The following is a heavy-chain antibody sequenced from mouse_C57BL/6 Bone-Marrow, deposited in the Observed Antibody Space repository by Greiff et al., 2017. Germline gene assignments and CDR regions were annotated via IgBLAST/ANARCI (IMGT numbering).Heavy chain of an antibody. Sequence: VQLQQSGAELARPGASVKLSCKASGYTFTSYGISWVKQRTGQGLEWIGEIYPRSGNTYYNEKFKGKATLTADKSSSTAYMELRSLTSEDSAVYYCTREGVLYYSNYGAMDYWGQGTSVTVSS. CDR2: IYPRSGNT. J-gene: IGHJ4*01. CDR3: TREGVLYYSNYGAMDY. CDR1: GYTFTSYG. D-gene: IGHD2-5*01. V-gene: IGHV1-81*01.